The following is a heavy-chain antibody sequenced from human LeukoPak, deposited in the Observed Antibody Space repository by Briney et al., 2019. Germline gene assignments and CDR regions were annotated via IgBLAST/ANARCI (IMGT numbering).Heavy chain of an antibody. D-gene: IGHD6-19*01. CDR2: ISYSGTT. CDR3: ARGRMWYSSGWYYFDY. J-gene: IGHJ4*02. CDR1: GGSISSYY. V-gene: IGHV4-59*12. Sequence: PSETLSLTCTVSGGSISSYYWSWIRQPPGKGLEWIGYISYSGTTNYNPSLKSRVTISVDTSKNQFSLKLSSVTAADTAVYYCARGRMWYSSGWYYFDYWGQGTLVTVSS.